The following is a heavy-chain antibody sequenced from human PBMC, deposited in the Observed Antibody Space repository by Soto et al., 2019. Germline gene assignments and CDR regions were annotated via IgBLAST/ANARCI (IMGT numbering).Heavy chain of an antibody. V-gene: IGHV1-18*04. CDR1: GCTSADFG. D-gene: IGHD2-2*01. CDR3: VRDQKYFRVNGNWFDS. J-gene: IGHJ5*01. CDR2: VSGNNGAS. Sequence: ASVKVSGKASGCTSADFGISWVRQAPGQGLEWMGWVSGNNGASNPAPKVQGRNTMTLDTSTGVFYMALRSLRSDDTAIYYCVRDQKYFRVNGNWFDSWGQGTLVTVSS.